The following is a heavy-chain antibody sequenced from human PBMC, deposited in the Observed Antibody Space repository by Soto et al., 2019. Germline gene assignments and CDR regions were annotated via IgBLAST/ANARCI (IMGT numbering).Heavy chain of an antibody. V-gene: IGHV4-59*02. J-gene: IGHJ6*02. CDR3: TRRAIIARLQYGMDV. CDR1: GGSVSGYY. D-gene: IGHD1-26*01. Sequence: PSETLSLTCTVSGGSVSGYYWSWIRQSPGRGLEWLGYIFYRGTTLYSPSVQSRLSITVDTSKNQFSLKMRSVTAADTAIYYCTRRAIIARLQYGMDVWGRGTTVTVSS. CDR2: IFYRGTT.